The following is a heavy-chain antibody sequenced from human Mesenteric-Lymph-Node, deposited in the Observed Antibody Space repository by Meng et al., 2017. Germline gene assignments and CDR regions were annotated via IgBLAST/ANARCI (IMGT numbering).Heavy chain of an antibody. CDR2: IYYSGST. Sequence: SGPVLSTPSQTLSLTCIFSGGSISSGDYYWSWIRQPPGKGLEWLGYIYYSGSTYYNPSLKSRVTISVDTSKNQFSLKLSSVTAADTAVYYCARGYYDSSGYGYWYFGLWGRGTLVTVSS. CDR3: ARGYYDSSGYGYWYFGL. D-gene: IGHD3-22*01. V-gene: IGHV4-30-4*01. J-gene: IGHJ2*01. CDR1: GGSISSGDYY.